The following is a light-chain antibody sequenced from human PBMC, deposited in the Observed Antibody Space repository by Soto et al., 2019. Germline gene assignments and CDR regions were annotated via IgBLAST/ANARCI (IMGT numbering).Light chain of an antibody. J-gene: IGKJ1*01. CDR3: QQSYSLPA. CDR2: AAS. CDR1: QNINTY. V-gene: IGKV1-39*01. Sequence: DIQGIQSPSSLLASVGDRVTITCRASQNINTYLNWYQQKPGKAPKLLIYAASYLQSGVPSRLSGSGSGTDFTLTIRSLQPEDFATYYCQQSYSLPAFGLGTKVDIK.